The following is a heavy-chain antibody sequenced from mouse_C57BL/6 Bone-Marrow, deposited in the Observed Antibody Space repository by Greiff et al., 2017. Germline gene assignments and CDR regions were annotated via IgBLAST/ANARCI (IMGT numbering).Heavy chain of an antibody. Sequence: VQLQQSGAELARPGASVKLSCKASGYTFTSYWISWVKQRTGQGLEWIGEIYPRSGNTYYNEKFKGKATLTADKSSSTAYMGLRSLTSEDSAVYFGASGGHGYYFDYWGQGTTLTVSS. D-gene: IGHD2-2*01. CDR1: GYTFTSYW. V-gene: IGHV1-81*01. CDR2: IYPRSGNT. CDR3: ASGGHGYYFDY. J-gene: IGHJ2*01.